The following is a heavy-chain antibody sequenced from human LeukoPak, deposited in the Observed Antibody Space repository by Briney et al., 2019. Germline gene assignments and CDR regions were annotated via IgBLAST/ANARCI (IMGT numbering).Heavy chain of an antibody. J-gene: IGHJ4*02. CDR3: ARVFRGLLGGSYYYFDS. V-gene: IGHV1-69*13. CDR1: GGPFSRYA. D-gene: IGHD2-15*01. CDR2: ILPSFGTA. Sequence: SVKVSCKVSGGPFSRYAISWVRQAPGQGLEWMGGILPSFGTANYAQKFQVRVTITADESTGTAYMELSSLRSEGTAVYYCARVFRGLLGGSYYYFDSWGQGTLVAVSS.